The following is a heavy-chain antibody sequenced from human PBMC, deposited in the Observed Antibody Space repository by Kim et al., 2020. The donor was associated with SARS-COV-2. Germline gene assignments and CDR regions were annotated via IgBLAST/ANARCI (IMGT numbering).Heavy chain of an antibody. CDR2: ISSSSSYI. V-gene: IGHV3-21*01. CDR1: GFTFSSYS. J-gene: IGHJ6*02. CDR3: ASIAAAGPDYYYYYGMDV. Sequence: LSLTCAASGFTFSSYSMNWVRQAPGKGLEWVSSISSSSSYIYYADSVKGRFTISRDNAKNSLYLQMNSLRAEDTAVYYCASIAAAGPDYYYYYGMDVWGQGTTVTVSS. D-gene: IGHD6-13*01.